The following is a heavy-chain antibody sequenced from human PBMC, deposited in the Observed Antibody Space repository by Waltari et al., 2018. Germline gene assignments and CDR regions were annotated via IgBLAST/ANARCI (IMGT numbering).Heavy chain of an antibody. V-gene: IGHV4-61*02. CDR1: GGSISSGSYY. J-gene: IGHJ4*02. Sequence: QVQLQESGPGLVKPSQTLSLTCTVSGGSISSGSYYWSWIRQPAGKGLEWIGRIYTSGSTNYNPSLKSRVTISVDTTKNQCSLKLSSVTAADTAVYYCATSEYYYGSGSYHYWGQGTLVTVSS. D-gene: IGHD3-10*01. CDR3: ATSEYYYGSGSYHY. CDR2: IYTSGST.